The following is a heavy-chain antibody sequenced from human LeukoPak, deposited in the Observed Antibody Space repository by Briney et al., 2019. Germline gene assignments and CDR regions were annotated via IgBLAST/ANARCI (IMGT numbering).Heavy chain of an antibody. J-gene: IGHJ6*03. V-gene: IGHV1-8*01. CDR1: GYSFTNFD. CDR2: MNPNSGNK. Sequence: ASVKVSCKASGYSFTNFDINWVRQATGQGLEWMGWMNPNSGNKGYAQNFQGRVTMTMNTSITTAYMELSSLRSEDTAVYYCARGPQWRGDYYYMDVWGRGTTVTVSS. CDR3: ARGPQWRGDYYYMDV. D-gene: IGHD6-19*01.